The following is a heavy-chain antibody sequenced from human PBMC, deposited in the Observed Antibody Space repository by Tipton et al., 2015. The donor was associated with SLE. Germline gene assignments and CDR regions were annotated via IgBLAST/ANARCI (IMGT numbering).Heavy chain of an antibody. V-gene: IGHV3-30*12. J-gene: IGHJ4*02. CDR2: LSSDGSKA. Sequence: SLRLSCAASEFTFSMYDMHWVRQAPGKGLEWVALLSSDGSKAYYRHSVKGRFTISRDNAKNSLYLQMNSLRAEDTAVYYCARWDIVGTTTLDYWGQGALVTVSS. D-gene: IGHD1-26*01. CDR3: ARWDIVGTTTLDY. CDR1: EFTFSMYD.